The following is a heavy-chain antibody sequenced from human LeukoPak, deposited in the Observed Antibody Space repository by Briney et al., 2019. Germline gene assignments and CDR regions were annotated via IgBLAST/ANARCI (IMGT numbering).Heavy chain of an antibody. D-gene: IGHD2-21*02. CDR2: IYTSGST. CDR1: GGSISSGSYY. V-gene: IGHV4-61*02. Sequence: SETLSLTCTVSGGSISSGSYYWSWIRQPAGKGLEWIGRIYTSGSTDYNPSLKSRVTISVDTSKNQFSLKLSSVTAADTAVYYCARLGLCGGDCYLDYWGQGTLVTVSS. J-gene: IGHJ4*02. CDR3: ARLGLCGGDCYLDY.